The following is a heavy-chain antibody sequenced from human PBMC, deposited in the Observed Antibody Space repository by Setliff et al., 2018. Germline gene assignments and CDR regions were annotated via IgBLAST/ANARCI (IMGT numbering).Heavy chain of an antibody. CDR2: IIPILGIA. Sequence: SVKVSCKASGGTFSSYTISWVRQAPGQGLEWMGRIIPILGIANYAQKFQGRVTITADESTSTAYMELSSLRSEDTAVYYCAKGSGSPNWFDPWGQGTLVTVSS. V-gene: IGHV1-69*02. J-gene: IGHJ5*02. CDR3: AKGSGSPNWFDP. D-gene: IGHD3-10*01. CDR1: GGTFSSYT.